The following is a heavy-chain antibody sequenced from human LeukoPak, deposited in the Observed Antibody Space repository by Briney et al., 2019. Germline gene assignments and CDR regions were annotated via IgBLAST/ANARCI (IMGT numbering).Heavy chain of an antibody. J-gene: IGHJ4*02. V-gene: IGHV1-46*01. CDR1: GSTFTRYY. CDR2: INPSSGST. CDR3: ARTYSSSWSYCDS. Sequence: ASVKVSCKASGSTFTRYYIHWVRQAPGQGLDWLGMINPSSGSTRFAQMFQDRVTMTRDTSTSAVYMELSSLTSEDTAMYYCARTYSSSWSYCDSWGQGTLVTVSS. D-gene: IGHD6-13*01.